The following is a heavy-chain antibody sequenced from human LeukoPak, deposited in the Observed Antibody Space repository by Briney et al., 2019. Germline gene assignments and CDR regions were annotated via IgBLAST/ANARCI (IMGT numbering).Heavy chain of an antibody. Sequence: ASVKVSCKASGYTFTSYAMHWVRQAPGQGLEWMGWISAYNGNTNYAQKLQGRVTMTTDTSTSTAYMELRSLRSDDTAVYYCARDGKETTVTTQGWFDPWGQGTLVTVSS. CDR2: ISAYNGNT. J-gene: IGHJ5*02. V-gene: IGHV1-18*01. CDR1: GYTFTSYA. D-gene: IGHD4-17*01. CDR3: ARDGKETTVTTQGWFDP.